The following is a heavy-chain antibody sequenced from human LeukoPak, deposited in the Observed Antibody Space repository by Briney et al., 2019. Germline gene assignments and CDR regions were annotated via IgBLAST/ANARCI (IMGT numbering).Heavy chain of an antibody. V-gene: IGHV3-30*02. D-gene: IGHD3-22*01. CDR1: GFTFSNFG. CDR3: AMTFPGYYYDSSGYPDY. CDR2: IRYDGSNE. J-gene: IGHJ4*02. Sequence: GGSLRLSCAASGFTFSNFGMHWVRQAPGKGLEWVAFIRYDGSNEYYADSVKGRFTISRDNSKNTLYLQMNSLRAEDTAVYYCAMTFPGYYYDSSGYPDYWGQGTLVTVSS.